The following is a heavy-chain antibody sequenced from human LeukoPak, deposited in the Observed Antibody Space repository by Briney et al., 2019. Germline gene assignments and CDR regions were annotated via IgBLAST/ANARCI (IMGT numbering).Heavy chain of an antibody. V-gene: IGHV1-2*04. D-gene: IGHD2-15*01. J-gene: IGHJ4*02. CDR1: GYTFTGYY. CDR3: ARDKGYCSGGSCYSLDY. CDR2: INPNSGGT. Sequence: ASVKVSCKASGYTFTGYYMHWVRQAPGQELEWMGWINPNSGGTNYAQKFQGWVTMTRDTSISTAYMELSRLRSDDTAVYYCARDKGYCSGGSCYSLDYWGQGTLVTVSS.